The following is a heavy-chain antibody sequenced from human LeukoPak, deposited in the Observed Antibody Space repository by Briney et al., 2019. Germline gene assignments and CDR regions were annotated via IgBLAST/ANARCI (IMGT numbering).Heavy chain of an antibody. D-gene: IGHD6-19*01. V-gene: IGHV5-51*01. CDR3: ARQLGSVAGSLYFQH. Sequence: GESLKISCKGSGYSFTSYWIGWVRQMPGKGLEWMGIIYPGDSDTRYSPSFQGQVTISADKSISTAYLQWSSLKASDTAMYYCARQLGSVAGSLYFQHWGQGTLVTVSS. CDR2: IYPGDSDT. CDR1: GYSFTSYW. J-gene: IGHJ1*01.